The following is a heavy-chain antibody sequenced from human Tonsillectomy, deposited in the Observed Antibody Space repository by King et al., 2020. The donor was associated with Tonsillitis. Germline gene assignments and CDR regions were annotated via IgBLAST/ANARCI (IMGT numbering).Heavy chain of an antibody. CDR3: ARHEGFGGNWFDP. J-gene: IGHJ5*02. Sequence: LQLQESGPGLVKPSETLSLTCTVSGASISSSNYYWGWLRQPPGKGLEWIGSIYYSGSAFSNPSLRSRVTMSVDTSKNHFSLNLTSVTAADTAVYYCARHEGFGGNWFDPWGQGTLVTVSS. D-gene: IGHD2-15*01. V-gene: IGHV4-39*01. CDR2: IYYSGSA. CDR1: GASISSSNYY.